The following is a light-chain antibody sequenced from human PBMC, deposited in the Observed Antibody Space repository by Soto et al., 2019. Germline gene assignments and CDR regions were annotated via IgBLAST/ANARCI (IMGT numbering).Light chain of an antibody. CDR3: RQYGDSFGYT. CDR2: AAS. CDR1: QSVSTTY. J-gene: IGKJ2*01. Sequence: EIVLTQSPGTLYLSPGERATLSCRASQSVSTTYLAWYQQKPGEAPRLLIYAASSPAAGIPDRFSGSGSGTDFTLPISRLEPEDVAVYYCRQYGDSFGYTFGQGTKLEIK. V-gene: IGKV3-20*01.